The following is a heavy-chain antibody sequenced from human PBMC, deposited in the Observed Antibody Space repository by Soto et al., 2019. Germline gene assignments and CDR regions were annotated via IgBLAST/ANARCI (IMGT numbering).Heavy chain of an antibody. V-gene: IGHV3-30*03. Sequence: QVQLVESGGGVVQPGRSLRLSCVASGFTFSYYGMHWLRQAPGKGLEWVAVISYDGTNKYYADSVKGRFTISRDNSKNTLYLQMNSLRAEDTAVYYCSRGGIVVVTAVLDYWGQGTLVTVSS. J-gene: IGHJ4*02. CDR3: SRGGIVVVTAVLDY. D-gene: IGHD2-21*02. CDR1: GFTFSYYG. CDR2: ISYDGTNK.